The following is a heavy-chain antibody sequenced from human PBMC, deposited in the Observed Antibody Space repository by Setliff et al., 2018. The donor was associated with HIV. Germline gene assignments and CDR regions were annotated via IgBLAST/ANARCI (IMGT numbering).Heavy chain of an antibody. V-gene: IGHV1-69*10. D-gene: IGHD3-22*01. J-gene: IGHJ3*02. Sequence: SVKVSCKASGGTFSSYAISWVRQAPGQGLEWMGGIIPILGVPRYAQKFQGRVTITADESTSTAYMELSSLRAEDTAVYYCARAYYYDKEPGAFDIWGQGTMVTVSS. CDR1: GGTFSSYA. CDR2: IIPILGVP. CDR3: ARAYYYDKEPGAFDI.